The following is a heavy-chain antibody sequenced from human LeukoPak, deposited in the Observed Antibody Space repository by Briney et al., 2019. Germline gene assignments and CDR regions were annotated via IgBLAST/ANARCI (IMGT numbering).Heavy chain of an antibody. CDR1: GFTFSNAW. V-gene: IGHV3-15*01. D-gene: IGHD3-10*01. Sequence: PGGSLRLSCAASGFTFSNAWMSWVRQAPGKGLEWVGRIKSKTDGGTTDYAAPVKGRFTISRDDSKNTLYLQMNSLKTEDTAVYYCTTDRTKLLWFGELLFVYWGQGTLVTVSS. CDR2: IKSKTDGGTT. J-gene: IGHJ4*02. CDR3: TTDRTKLLWFGELLFVY.